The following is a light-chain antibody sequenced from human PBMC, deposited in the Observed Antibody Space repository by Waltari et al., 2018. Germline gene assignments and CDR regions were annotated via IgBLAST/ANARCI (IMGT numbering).Light chain of an antibody. V-gene: IGLV2-14*03. CDR2: DSS. Sequence: QYALTQPASVSGSPGQSITISCTGTSSDVGAYNYISWYQQHPGKAPKLMIYDSSNRPSGVSDRFSGSKSGNSSSLTISGLQAEDEADYYCSSYTNSNTLVFGGGTNLTVL. J-gene: IGLJ2*01. CDR3: SSYTNSNTLV. CDR1: SSDVGAYNY.